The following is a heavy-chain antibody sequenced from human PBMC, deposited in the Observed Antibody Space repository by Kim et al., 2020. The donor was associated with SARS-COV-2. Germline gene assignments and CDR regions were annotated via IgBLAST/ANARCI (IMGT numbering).Heavy chain of an antibody. D-gene: IGHD5-12*01. CDR1: GFTFNRYS. CDR3: ARDRIGESGYELDY. V-gene: IGHV3-48*02. Sequence: GGSLRLSCAASGFTFNRYSMNWVRQAPGKGLEWVSNISSDRSNIYYEDSVKGQFTISRDNAKNTLYLQMNSLRDEDTAVYYCARDRIGESGYELDYWGQG. CDR2: ISSDRSNI. J-gene: IGHJ4*02.